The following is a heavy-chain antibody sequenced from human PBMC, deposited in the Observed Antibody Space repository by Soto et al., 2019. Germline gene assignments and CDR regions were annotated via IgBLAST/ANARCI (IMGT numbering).Heavy chain of an antibody. Sequence: QVQLVESGGGVVQPGRSLRLSCAASGFTFSSYGMHWVRQAPGKGLEWVAVIWYDGSNTYYADSVKGRFTISRDNSKNTLYLQMNSLRAEDTAVYYCASWRLQGFDPWGQGTLVTVSS. D-gene: IGHD4-4*01. CDR1: GFTFSSYG. J-gene: IGHJ5*02. CDR2: IWYDGSNT. V-gene: IGHV3-33*01. CDR3: ASWRLQGFDP.